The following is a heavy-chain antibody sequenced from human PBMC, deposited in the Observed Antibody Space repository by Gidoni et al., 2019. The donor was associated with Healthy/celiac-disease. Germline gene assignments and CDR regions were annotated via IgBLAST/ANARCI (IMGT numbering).Heavy chain of an antibody. J-gene: IGHJ6*02. D-gene: IGHD3-22*01. Sequence: PPGKGLEWIGEINHSGSTNYNPSLKSRVTISVDTSKNQFSLKLSSVTAADTAVYYCARGNGLKDYYGMDVWGQGTTVTVSS. CDR3: ARGNGLKDYYGMDV. CDR2: INHSGST. V-gene: IGHV4-34*01.